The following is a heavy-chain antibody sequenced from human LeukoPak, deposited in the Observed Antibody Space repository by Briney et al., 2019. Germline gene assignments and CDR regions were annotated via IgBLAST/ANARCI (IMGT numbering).Heavy chain of an antibody. J-gene: IGHJ6*04. Sequence: SXXVSCKASGYTSTSYDINWVRQATGQGLEWMGWMNPNSGNTGYAQKFQGRVTMTRNTSISTAYMELSSLRSEDTAVYYCARGTAVAGLDVWGKGTTVTVSS. CDR2: MNPNSGNT. D-gene: IGHD6-19*01. V-gene: IGHV1-8*01. CDR3: ARGTAVAGLDV. CDR1: GYTSTSYD.